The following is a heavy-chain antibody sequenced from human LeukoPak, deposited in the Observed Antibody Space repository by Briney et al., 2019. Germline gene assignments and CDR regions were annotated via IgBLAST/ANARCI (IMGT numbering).Heavy chain of an antibody. CDR1: GYTFTGYY. D-gene: IGHD1-26*01. Sequence: GASVKVSCKASGYTFTGYYMHWVRQAPGQGLQWMGWINPNGGDTNYAQKFQGRVTMTRDTSISTAYMELSSLRSDDTAVYYCARGLPSPTDHYYMDVWGKGTTVTVSS. CDR2: INPNGGDT. CDR3: ARGLPSPTDHYYMDV. J-gene: IGHJ6*03. V-gene: IGHV1-2*02.